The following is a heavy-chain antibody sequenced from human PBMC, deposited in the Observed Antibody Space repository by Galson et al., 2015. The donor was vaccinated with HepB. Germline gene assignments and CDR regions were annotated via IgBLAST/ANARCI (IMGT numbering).Heavy chain of an antibody. CDR1: GGSFSGYY. J-gene: IGHJ6*03. CDR2: INHSGST. CDR3: ARGLYYDFWSGYYPRRGKYYMDV. D-gene: IGHD3-3*01. V-gene: IGHV4-34*01. Sequence: SETLSLTCAVYGGSFSGYYWSWIRQPPGKGLEWIGEINHSGSTNYNPSLKSRVTISVDTSKNQFSLKLSSVTAADTAVYYCARGLYYDFWSGYYPRRGKYYMDVWGKGTTVTVSS.